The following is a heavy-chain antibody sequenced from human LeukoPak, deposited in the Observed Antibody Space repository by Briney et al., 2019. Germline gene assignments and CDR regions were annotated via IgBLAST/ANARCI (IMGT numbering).Heavy chain of an antibody. Sequence: ASVKVSCKASGYTFTGYYIHWVRQAPGQGLEWMGWINPDSGGANYVQKFQGRVTMTRDTSITTAYMELSSLRADDTAVYYCAREYCSGGSCHQAFDYWGPGTLVTVSS. D-gene: IGHD2-15*01. V-gene: IGHV1-2*02. CDR3: AREYCSGGSCHQAFDY. J-gene: IGHJ4*02. CDR1: GYTFTGYY. CDR2: INPDSGGA.